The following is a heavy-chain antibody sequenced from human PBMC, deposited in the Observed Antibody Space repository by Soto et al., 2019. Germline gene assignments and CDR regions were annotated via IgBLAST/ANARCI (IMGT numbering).Heavy chain of an antibody. D-gene: IGHD5-12*01. CDR3: AAGGGLPRYY. CDR1: GGSISSGGYS. CDR2: IYHSGST. V-gene: IGHV4-30-2*01. Sequence: SETLCLTCAVSGGSISSGGYSWSWIRQPPGKGLEWIGYIYHSGSTYYNPSLKSRVTISVDRSKNQFSLKLSSVTAADTAVYYCAAGGGLPRYYWGQGTLVTVSS. J-gene: IGHJ4*02.